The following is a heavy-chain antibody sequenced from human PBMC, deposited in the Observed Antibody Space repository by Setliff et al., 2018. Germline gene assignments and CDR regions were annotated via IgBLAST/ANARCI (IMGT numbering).Heavy chain of an antibody. D-gene: IGHD3-9*01. J-gene: IGHJ4*01. CDR2: IHASGSP. CDR1: GGSITSGSFY. V-gene: IGHV4-61*02. CDR3: ARERYFDWFFED. Sequence: PSETLSLTCTVSGGSITSGSFYWSWIRQPAGKKLEWIGRIHASGSPDYSPSFKSRVTISRDTSTNQFSLKLGSVTAADTAVYYCARERYFDWFFEDWGHGTLVTVSS.